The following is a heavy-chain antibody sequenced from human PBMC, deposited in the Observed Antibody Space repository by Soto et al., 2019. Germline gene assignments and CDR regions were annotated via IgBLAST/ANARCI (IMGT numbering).Heavy chain of an antibody. Sequence: ASVKVSFKASGYTFTSYYMHWVRQAPGQGLEWMGIINPSGGSTSYAQKFQGRVTMTRDTSTSTVYMELSSLRSEDTAVYYCAREPQYYDILTGYYQGPFFDYWGQGTLVTVSS. V-gene: IGHV1-46*03. J-gene: IGHJ4*02. CDR1: GYTFTSYY. D-gene: IGHD3-9*01. CDR3: AREPQYYDILTGYYQGPFFDY. CDR2: INPSGGST.